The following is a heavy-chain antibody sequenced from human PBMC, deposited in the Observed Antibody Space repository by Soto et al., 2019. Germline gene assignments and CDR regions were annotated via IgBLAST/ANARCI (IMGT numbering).Heavy chain of an antibody. J-gene: IGHJ6*02. V-gene: IGHV3-23*01. Sequence: GGSLRLSCAASGFTFISYAMSWVRQAPGKGLEWVSAISGSGGSTYYADSVKGRFTISRDNSKNTLYLQMDSLRAEDTAVYYCAKAKIFGVVPYYYYGMDVWGQGTTVTVSS. CDR1: GFTFISYA. CDR2: ISGSGGST. D-gene: IGHD3-3*01. CDR3: AKAKIFGVVPYYYYGMDV.